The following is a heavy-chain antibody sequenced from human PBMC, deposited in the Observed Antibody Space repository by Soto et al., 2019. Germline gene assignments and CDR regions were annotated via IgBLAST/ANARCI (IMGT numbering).Heavy chain of an antibody. Sequence: PGGSLRLSCAASGFTFSSYGMHWVRQAPGKGLEWVAVIWYDGSNKYYADSVKGRFTISRDNSKNTLYLQMNSLRAEDTAVYYCARDLAIVVDLHHFDYWGQGTLVTVSS. J-gene: IGHJ4*02. CDR1: GFTFSSYG. V-gene: IGHV3-33*01. D-gene: IGHD3-22*01. CDR3: ARDLAIVVDLHHFDY. CDR2: IWYDGSNK.